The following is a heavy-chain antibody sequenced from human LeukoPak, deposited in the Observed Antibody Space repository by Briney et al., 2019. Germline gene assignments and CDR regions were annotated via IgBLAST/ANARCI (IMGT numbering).Heavy chain of an antibody. Sequence: GGSLRLSCAASGFTFSSYSMNWVRQAPGKGLEWVSYISSSSSTIYYADSVKGRFTISRDNAKNSLYLQMNSLRADDTAVYYCARYSSSSALFYWGQGTLVTVSS. J-gene: IGHJ4*02. CDR1: GFTFSSYS. V-gene: IGHV3-48*04. CDR3: ARYSSSSALFY. D-gene: IGHD6-6*01. CDR2: ISSSSSTI.